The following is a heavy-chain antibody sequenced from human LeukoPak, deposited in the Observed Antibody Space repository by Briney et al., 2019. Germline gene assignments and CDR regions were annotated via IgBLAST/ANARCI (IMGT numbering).Heavy chain of an antibody. V-gene: IGHV3-23*01. CDR2: ISGSGGST. CDR1: GFTFSSYA. D-gene: IGHD3-22*01. CDR3: AKDTLYDNSGY. J-gene: IGHJ4*02. Sequence: GGSLRLSCAASGFTFSSYAMSWVRQAPGKGLEWVSAISGSGGSTYCADSVKGRFTISRDNSKNTLYLQMNSLRAEDTAIYYCAKDTLYDNSGYWGQGTLVTVSS.